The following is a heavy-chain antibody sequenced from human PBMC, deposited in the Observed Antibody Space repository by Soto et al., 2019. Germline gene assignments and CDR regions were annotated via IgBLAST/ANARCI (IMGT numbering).Heavy chain of an antibody. CDR1: GYTFTSYG. D-gene: IGHD2-21*02. CDR2: ISAYNGNT. J-gene: IGHJ6*02. V-gene: IGHV1-18*04. Sequence: RASVKVSCKASGYTFTSYGISWVRQAPGQGLEWMGWISAYNGNTNYAQKLQGRVTMTTDTSTSTAYMELRSLRSDDTAVYYCASHTYCGGDCYRPYYYGMDVWGQGTTVTVSS. CDR3: ASHTYCGGDCYRPYYYGMDV.